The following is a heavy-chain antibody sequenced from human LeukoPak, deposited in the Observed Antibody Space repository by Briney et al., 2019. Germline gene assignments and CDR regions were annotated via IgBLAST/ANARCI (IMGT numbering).Heavy chain of an antibody. D-gene: IGHD6-13*01. Sequence: RGSLRLSCAASGFTVSSNYMSWVRQAPGKGREGVSGIYSGGSTYYADSVKGRLTISRDNSKNTLYPQMNSLRAEDTAVYYCARGGAAPTPYYYYYMDVWGKGTTVTVSS. CDR1: GFTVSSNY. J-gene: IGHJ6*03. CDR2: IYSGGST. V-gene: IGHV3-53*01. CDR3: ARGGAAPTPYYYYYMDV.